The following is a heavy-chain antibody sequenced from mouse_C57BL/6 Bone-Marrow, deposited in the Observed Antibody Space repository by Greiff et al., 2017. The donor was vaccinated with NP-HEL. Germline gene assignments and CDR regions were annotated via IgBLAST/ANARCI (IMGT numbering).Heavy chain of an antibody. CDR1: GFTFSSYA. CDR3: ARERSYCYGSSYDY. V-gene: IGHV5-4*01. Sequence: EVHLVESGGGLVKPGGSLKLSCAASGFTFSSYAMSWVRQTPEKRLEWVATISDGGSYTYYPDNVKGRFTISRDNAKNNLYLQMIHLKTEDTAMYSCARERSYCYGSSYDYWGKGTTLTVSS. J-gene: IGHJ2*01. CDR2: ISDGGSYT. D-gene: IGHD1-1*01.